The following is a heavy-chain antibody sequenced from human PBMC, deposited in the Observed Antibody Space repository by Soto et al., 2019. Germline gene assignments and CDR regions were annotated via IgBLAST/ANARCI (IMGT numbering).Heavy chain of an antibody. J-gene: IGHJ6*02. D-gene: IGHD2-15*01. V-gene: IGHV3-30*03. CDR3: AREVLCSGGSCYYYYYGMDV. CDR2: ISYDGSNK. CDR1: GFTFSSYG. Sequence: PGGSLRLSCAASGFTFSSYGMHWVRQAPGKGLEWVAVISYDGSNKYYADSVKGRFTISRDNSKNTLYLQMNSLRAEDTAVYYCAREVLCSGGSCYYYYYGMDVWGQGTTVTVSS.